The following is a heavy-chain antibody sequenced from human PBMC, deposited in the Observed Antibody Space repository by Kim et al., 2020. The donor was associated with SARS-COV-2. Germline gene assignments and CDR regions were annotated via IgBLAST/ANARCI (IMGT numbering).Heavy chain of an antibody. D-gene: IGHD3-22*01. CDR2: ISYDGSNK. Sequence: GGSLRLSCAASGFTFSSYAMHWVRQAPGKGLEWVAVISYDGSNKYYADSVKGRFTISRDNSKNTLYLQMNSLRAEDTAVYYCARDAASYYDSSGYYYENAFDIWGQGTMVTVSS. CDR1: GFTFSSYA. J-gene: IGHJ3*02. V-gene: IGHV3-30*04. CDR3: ARDAASYYDSSGYYYENAFDI.